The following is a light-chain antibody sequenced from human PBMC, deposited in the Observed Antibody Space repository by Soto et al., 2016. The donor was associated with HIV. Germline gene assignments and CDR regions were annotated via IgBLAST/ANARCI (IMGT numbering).Light chain of an antibody. J-gene: IGKJ1*01. Sequence: IRMTQSPSSLSASTGDRVTITCRASQGISNSLAWYQQKPGKAPKLLLYAASRLESGVPSRFSGSGSGTDYTLIISSLQPDDFATYYCQQYNSYPWTFGQGTKVEIK. V-gene: IGKV1-NL1*01. CDR1: QGISNS. CDR3: QQYNSYPWT. CDR2: AAS.